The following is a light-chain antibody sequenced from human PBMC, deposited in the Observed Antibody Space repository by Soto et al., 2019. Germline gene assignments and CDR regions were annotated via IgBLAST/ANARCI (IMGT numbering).Light chain of an antibody. J-gene: IGLJ2*01. CDR3: SSYTSSSTLVV. Sequence: QSALTQPPSASGSPGQSVTISCTGSSSDVGGYDFVSWYQQFPGKAPKLIIFEVTKRPSGVPDRFSGSRSGNTASLTLSGLQAEDEADYYCSSYTSSSTLVVFGGGTKLTVL. CDR2: EVT. V-gene: IGLV2-8*01. CDR1: SSDVGGYDF.